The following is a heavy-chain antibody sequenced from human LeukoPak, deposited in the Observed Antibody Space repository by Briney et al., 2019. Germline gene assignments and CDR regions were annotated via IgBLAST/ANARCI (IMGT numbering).Heavy chain of an antibody. CDR1: GFTFSDYG. J-gene: IGHJ4*02. Sequence: GGSLRLSCAASGFTFSDYGFHWVRQAPGRGLEWVSAIWYDGSNRNYADSVKGRFSISRDNPRNTLFLQMNRLRAEDTAVYYCVRGWYYKDYWGQGTLVTVSS. V-gene: IGHV3-33*01. CDR2: IWYDGSNR. CDR3: VRGWYYKDY. D-gene: IGHD3-10*01.